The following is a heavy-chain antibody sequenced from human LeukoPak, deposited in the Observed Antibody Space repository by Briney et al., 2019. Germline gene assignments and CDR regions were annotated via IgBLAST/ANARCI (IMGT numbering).Heavy chain of an antibody. Sequence: GGSLRLSCTASGFSFSTSWMSWVRQTPGKGLEWVANIKKDGSEVYYVDSVKTRFTISRDNAKNSLYLQLNSLIVDDTAVYYCARLSTSVAGGDHWGQGTLVTVSS. D-gene: IGHD6-19*01. CDR2: IKKDGSEV. CDR1: GFSFSTSW. J-gene: IGHJ4*02. CDR3: ARLSTSVAGGDH. V-gene: IGHV3-7*01.